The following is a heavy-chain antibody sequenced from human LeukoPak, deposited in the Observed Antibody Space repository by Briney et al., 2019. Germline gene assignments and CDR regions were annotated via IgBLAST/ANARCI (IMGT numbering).Heavy chain of an antibody. D-gene: IGHD6-19*01. CDR2: IYHSGST. J-gene: IGHJ5*02. Sequence: SETLSLTCTVSGYSISSGYYWGWIRQPPGKGLEWIGSIYHSGSTYYNPSLKSRVTISVDTSKNQLSLKLSSVTAADTAVYYCANTAVAGRIGWFDPWGQGTLVTVSS. CDR1: GYSISSGYY. V-gene: IGHV4-38-2*02. CDR3: ANTAVAGRIGWFDP.